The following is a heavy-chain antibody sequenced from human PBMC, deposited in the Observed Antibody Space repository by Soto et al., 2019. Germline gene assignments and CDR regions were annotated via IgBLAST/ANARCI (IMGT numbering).Heavy chain of an antibody. Sequence: GGSLRLSCAASGFPFDDYAMHWVRQSPGKGLEWVSSIGFNGVSLGYADAVEGRFTISRDNAKNSVFLQMNSLRLEDTALYYCARYADYVSESINHALDFWDRGTMVTVSS. CDR1: GFPFDDYA. CDR2: IGFNGVSL. J-gene: IGHJ3*01. V-gene: IGHV3-9*01. D-gene: IGHD4-17*01. CDR3: ARYADYVSESINHALDF.